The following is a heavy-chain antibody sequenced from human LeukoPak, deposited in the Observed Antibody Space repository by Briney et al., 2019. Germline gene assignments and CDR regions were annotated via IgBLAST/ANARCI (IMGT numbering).Heavy chain of an antibody. CDR2: IYSGGST. CDR3: ASGIAVAGDYYYYGMDV. Sequence: AAGYLRFSCAASGFTVSSNYMSWDRQAPGKGLEWVSVIYSGGSTYYADSVKGRFTISRDNSKNTLYLQISSLRAEDTAVYYCASGIAVAGDYYYYGMDVWGKGTTVTVSS. J-gene: IGHJ6*04. D-gene: IGHD6-19*01. CDR1: GFTVSSNY. V-gene: IGHV3-53*01.